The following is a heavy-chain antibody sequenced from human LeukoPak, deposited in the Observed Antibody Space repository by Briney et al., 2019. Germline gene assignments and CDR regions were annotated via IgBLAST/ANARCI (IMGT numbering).Heavy chain of an antibody. Sequence: PSETLSLTCAVSGTSISLSNWWTWVRQPPGKGLEWIGEIYHSGTTNYNPSLKSRVTISLDKSRNQFSLNLNSVSAADTAVYYCARSYFGSGTFNGFDCWGQGTLVTVSS. CDR3: ARSYFGSGTFNGFDC. CDR1: GTSISLSNW. V-gene: IGHV4-4*02. CDR2: IYHSGTT. D-gene: IGHD3-10*01. J-gene: IGHJ4*02.